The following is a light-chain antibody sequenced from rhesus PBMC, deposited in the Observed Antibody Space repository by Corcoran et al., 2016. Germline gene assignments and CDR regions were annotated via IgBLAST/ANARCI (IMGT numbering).Light chain of an antibody. CDR3: QQYDDLPWT. CDR2: YAS. J-gene: IGKJ1*01. Sequence: DIQMTQSPSSLSASVGDKVTITCHASQGISSWLAWYQQKPGKDPKPLIYYASSLQSGVPSRFRGSGSGPDYTPPISRLQPQDFATYSCQQYDDLPWTFGQGTKVEFK. CDR1: QGISSW. V-gene: IGKV1-19*01.